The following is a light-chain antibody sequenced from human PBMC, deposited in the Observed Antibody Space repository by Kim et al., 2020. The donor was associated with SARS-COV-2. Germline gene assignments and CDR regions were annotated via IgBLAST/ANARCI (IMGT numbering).Light chain of an antibody. CDR3: QQYYDSWT. Sequence: DIQMTQSPSTLSASVGDRVTITCRASRTAYVWLAWYQQKPGKAPKLLISKASTLESGVPSRFSGGGSGTEFTLTISSLQTDDFATYFCQQYYDSWTFGQGTKVDIK. V-gene: IGKV1-5*03. CDR2: KAS. CDR1: RTAYVW. J-gene: IGKJ1*01.